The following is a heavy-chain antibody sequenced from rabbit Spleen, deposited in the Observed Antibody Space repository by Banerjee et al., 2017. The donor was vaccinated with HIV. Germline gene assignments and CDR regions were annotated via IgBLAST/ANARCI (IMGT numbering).Heavy chain of an antibody. V-gene: IGHV1S45*01. D-gene: IGHD1-1*01. CDR3: ARDLVAVIGWNFNL. J-gene: IGHJ4*01. CDR2: INAVTGKA. Sequence: QEQLEESGGGLVKPGASLTLTCKASGFSFSNKAVMCWVRQAPGKGLEWIACINAVTGKAVYATWAKGRFTFSKTSSTTVTLEMTSLTAADTATYFCARDLVAVIGWNFNLWGPGTLVTVS. CDR1: GFSFSNKAV.